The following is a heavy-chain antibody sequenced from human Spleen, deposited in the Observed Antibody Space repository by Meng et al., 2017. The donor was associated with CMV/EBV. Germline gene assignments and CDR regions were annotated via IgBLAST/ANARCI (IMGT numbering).Heavy chain of an antibody. CDR2: IYYSGST. J-gene: IGHJ6*02. CDR3: AYGSGITGDYYGMDV. Sequence: SETLSLTCTVSGSSVNSGSYYWSWIRQPPGKGLEWIGYIYYSGSTNYNPSLKSRVTISVDMSKNQFSLKLSSVTAADTAVYYCAYGSGITGDYYGMDVWGQGTTVTVSS. D-gene: IGHD3-10*01. CDR1: GSSVNSGSYY. V-gene: IGHV4-61*01.